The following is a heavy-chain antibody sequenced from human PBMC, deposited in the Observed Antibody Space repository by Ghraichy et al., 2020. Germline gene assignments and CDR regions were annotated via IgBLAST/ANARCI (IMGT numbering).Heavy chain of an antibody. J-gene: IGHJ4*02. Sequence: ASVKVSCKASGYTFTGYYMHWVRQAPGQGLEWMGWINPNSGGTNYAQKFQGRVTMTRDTSISTAYMELSRLRSDDTAVYYCARSGGNDYGDYYFDYWGQGTLVTVSS. CDR1: GYTFTGYY. CDR2: INPNSGGT. CDR3: ARSGGNDYGDYYFDY. V-gene: IGHV1-2*02. D-gene: IGHD4-17*01.